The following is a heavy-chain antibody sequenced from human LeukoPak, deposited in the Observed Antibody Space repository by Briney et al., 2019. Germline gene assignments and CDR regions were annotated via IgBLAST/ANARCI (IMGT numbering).Heavy chain of an antibody. CDR3: ARHPYYYDSSGYYYGFDY. J-gene: IGHJ4*02. CDR2: IYPGGSDT. CDR1: GYSFTSYW. V-gene: IGHV5-51*01. Sequence: GESPKISCQGSGYSFTSYWIGWVRQLPGKGLEWMGIIYPGGSDTRYSPSFQGQVTISADKSISTAYLQWSSLKASDTAMYYCARHPYYYDSSGYYYGFDYWGQGTLVTVSS. D-gene: IGHD3-22*01.